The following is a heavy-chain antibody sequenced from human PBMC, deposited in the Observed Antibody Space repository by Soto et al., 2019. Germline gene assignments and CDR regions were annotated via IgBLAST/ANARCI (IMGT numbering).Heavy chain of an antibody. J-gene: IGHJ4*02. D-gene: IGHD3-3*01. CDR3: ARLGVVGTLLPDY. CDR1: GGSISSYY. Sequence: SETLSLTCTVSGGSISSYYWSWIRQPPGKGLECIGYIYYSGSTNYNPSLKSRVTISVGTSKNQFSLKLSSVTAADTAVYYCARLGVVGTLLPDYWGQGTLVTVSS. CDR2: IYYSGST. V-gene: IGHV4-59*08.